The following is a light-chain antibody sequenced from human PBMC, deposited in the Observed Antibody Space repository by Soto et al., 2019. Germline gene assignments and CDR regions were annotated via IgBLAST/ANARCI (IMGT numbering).Light chain of an antibody. CDR2: ATS. CDR3: QQSYNPPPT. J-gene: IGKJ2*01. CDR1: QSISSY. V-gene: IGKV1-39*01. Sequence: DIQMTQSPSSLSASVGDRVTITCRASQSISSYLNWYQLKPGKAPNLLIYATSSLQSGVPSRFSGSGSGTDFTLTITSLQPEDFATYYCQQSYNPPPTFGQGTSLEIK.